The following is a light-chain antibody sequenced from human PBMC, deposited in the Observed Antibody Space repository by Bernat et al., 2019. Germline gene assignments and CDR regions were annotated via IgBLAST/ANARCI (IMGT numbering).Light chain of an antibody. J-gene: IGKJ5*01. CDR1: QVIGTY. Sequence: DIQLTQSPSFLSASVGDRVTITCRASQVIGTYLAWYHQKPGKVPHLLIYGASTLQSGVPSRFSGSGSGTEFTLTISSLQPEDSATYYCQQLDKFPITFGQGTRLEIK. CDR3: QQLDKFPIT. CDR2: GAS. V-gene: IGKV1-9*01.